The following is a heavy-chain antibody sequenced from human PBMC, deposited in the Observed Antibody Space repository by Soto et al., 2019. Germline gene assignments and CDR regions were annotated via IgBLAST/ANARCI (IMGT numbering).Heavy chain of an antibody. CDR1: GGTFSSYA. D-gene: IGHD3-16*01. V-gene: IGHV1-69*01. J-gene: IGHJ4*02. Sequence: QVQLVQSGAEVKKPGSSVKVSCKASGGTFSSYAISWVRQAPGQGLEWMGGIIPIFGTANYAQKFQRRVTITADESTSTAYMELSSLRSEDTAVYYGASRRKEGYVWFDGGDYWGQGTLVTVSS. CDR2: IIPIFGTA. CDR3: ASRRKEGYVWFDGGDY.